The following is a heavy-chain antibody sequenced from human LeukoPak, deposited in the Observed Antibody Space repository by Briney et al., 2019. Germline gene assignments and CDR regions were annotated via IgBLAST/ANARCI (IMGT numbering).Heavy chain of an antibody. CDR1: GSIFTSYW. Sequence: GESLQISCKGSGSIFTSYWIGWVRPLPGKGLEWMGIIYPGDSETRYSPSFQGQVTISVDKSISTAYLQWSSLKSSDTAIYYCARHRRATPFDYWGQGTLVTVSS. CDR2: IYPGDSET. J-gene: IGHJ4*02. V-gene: IGHV5-51*01. CDR3: ARHRRATPFDY. D-gene: IGHD5-24*01.